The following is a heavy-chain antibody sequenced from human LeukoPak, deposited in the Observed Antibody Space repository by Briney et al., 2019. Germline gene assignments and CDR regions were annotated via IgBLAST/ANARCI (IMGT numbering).Heavy chain of an antibody. J-gene: IGHJ4*02. Sequence: GGSLRLSCAASGFTFSDYYMSWIRQAPGKGLEWISYISNGGGTISYADSVKGRFTISRDNSKNTLYLQMNSLRAEDTAVYYCANTRGYSYGNDYWGQGTLVTVSS. CDR3: ANTRGYSYGNDY. CDR1: GFTFSDYY. CDR2: ISNGGGTI. D-gene: IGHD5-18*01. V-gene: IGHV3-11*01.